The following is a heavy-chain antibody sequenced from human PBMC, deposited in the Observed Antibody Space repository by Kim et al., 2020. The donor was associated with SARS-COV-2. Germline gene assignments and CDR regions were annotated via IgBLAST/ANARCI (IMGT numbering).Heavy chain of an antibody. Sequence: GGSLRLSCAASGFTFSSYAMHWVRQAPGKGLEWVAVISYDGSNKYYVDSVKGRFTISRDNSKNTLYLQMNSLRAEDTAVYYCARTLVGTGGNYYYYYGMDVWGQGTTVTVSS. V-gene: IGHV3-30*04. D-gene: IGHD1-1*01. CDR1: GFTFSSYA. CDR2: ISYDGSNK. J-gene: IGHJ6*02. CDR3: ARTLVGTGGNYYYYYGMDV.